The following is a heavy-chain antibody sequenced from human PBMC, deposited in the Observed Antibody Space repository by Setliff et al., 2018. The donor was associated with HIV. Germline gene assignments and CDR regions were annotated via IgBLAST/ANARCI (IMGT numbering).Heavy chain of an antibody. CDR3: AREDFYDSSGYRPLGYFDY. V-gene: IGHV4-38-2*02. D-gene: IGHD3-22*01. Sequence: PSETLSLTCAVSGYSVSSGYYWGWIRQPPGKGLEWIGSMFHSGSTYYNPSLKSRVTMSGDTSKNQFSLKLSSVTAADTAVYYCAREDFYDSSGYRPLGYFDYWGQGTLVTVYS. CDR2: MFHSGST. J-gene: IGHJ4*02. CDR1: GYSVSSGYY.